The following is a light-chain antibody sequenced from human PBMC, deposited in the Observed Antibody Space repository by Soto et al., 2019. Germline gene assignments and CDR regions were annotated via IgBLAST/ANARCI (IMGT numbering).Light chain of an antibody. Sequence: DAVLTQSPLSLPVTLGQPASISCRSSQSLVFGDGNTYLNWFQQRPGQSPRRLIYKVSNRDSGVPDRFSGSASGTDFTLKISRVEAEDVGLYYCMQGTHWPRTFGQGTKVDIK. J-gene: IGKJ1*01. CDR3: MQGTHWPRT. CDR2: KVS. V-gene: IGKV2-30*01. CDR1: QSLVFGDGNTY.